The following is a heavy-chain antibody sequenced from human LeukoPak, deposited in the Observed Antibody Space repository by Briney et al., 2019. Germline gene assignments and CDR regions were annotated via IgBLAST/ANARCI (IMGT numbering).Heavy chain of an antibody. CDR1: GYTFTSCG. CDR3: ARYLKGYSSSWGYWWFDP. Sequence: ASVRVSCKASGYTFTSCGISWVRQATGQGLEWMGWISAYNGNTNYAQKLQGRVTMTTDTSTSTAYMELRSLRSDDTAVYYCARYLKGYSSSWGYWWFDPWGQGTLVTVSS. J-gene: IGHJ5*02. V-gene: IGHV1-18*01. CDR2: ISAYNGNT. D-gene: IGHD6-13*01.